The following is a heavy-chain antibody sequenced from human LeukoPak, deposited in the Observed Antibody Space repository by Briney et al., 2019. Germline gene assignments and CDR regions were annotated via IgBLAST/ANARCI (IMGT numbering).Heavy chain of an antibody. D-gene: IGHD3-22*01. J-gene: IGHJ4*02. CDR2: ISSSSSYI. V-gene: IGHV3-21*01. CDR3: ARAAKKPYYYDSSGYPDY. Sequence: GGSLRLSCAASGFTFSSYAMSWVRQAPGKGLEWVSSISSSSSYIYYADSVKGRFTISRDNAKNSLYLQMNSLRAEDTAVYYCARAAKKPYYYDSSGYPDYWGQGTLVTVSS. CDR1: GFTFSSYA.